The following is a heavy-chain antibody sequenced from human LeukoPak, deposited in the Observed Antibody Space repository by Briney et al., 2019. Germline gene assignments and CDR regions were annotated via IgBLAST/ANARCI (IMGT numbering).Heavy chain of an antibody. CDR1: GYTFTGYY. D-gene: IGHD3-3*01. CDR3: ARGGEEDFWGGRNWFDP. Sequence: EASVKVSCKASGYTFTGYYMHWVRQAPGQGLEWMGWISAYNGNTNYAQKLQGRVTMTTDTSTSTAYMELRSLRSDDTAVYYCARGGEEDFWGGRNWFDPWGQGTLVTVSS. V-gene: IGHV1-18*04. CDR2: ISAYNGNT. J-gene: IGHJ5*02.